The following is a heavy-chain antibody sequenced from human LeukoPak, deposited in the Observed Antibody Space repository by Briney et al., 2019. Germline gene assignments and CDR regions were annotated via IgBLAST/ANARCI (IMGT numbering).Heavy chain of an antibody. Sequence: SATLSLTCAVYGGSFSGYYWSWIRQPPGKGLEWIGEINHSGSTNYNPSLKSRVTLSVDTSKKQFSLKLSSVTAADTAVYYCARPAGYSSGWYPYWGQGTLVTVSS. V-gene: IGHV4-34*01. D-gene: IGHD6-19*01. CDR2: INHSGST. CDR3: ARPAGYSSGWYPY. J-gene: IGHJ4*02. CDR1: GGSFSGYY.